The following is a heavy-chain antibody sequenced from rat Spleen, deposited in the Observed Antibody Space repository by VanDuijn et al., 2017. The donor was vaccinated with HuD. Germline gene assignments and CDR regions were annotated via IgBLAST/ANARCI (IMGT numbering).Heavy chain of an antibody. J-gene: IGHJ4*01. CDR3: ATDGYYDGTYYAVYFMDA. CDR1: GFTFSNYG. Sequence: EVQLVESGGGLVQPGRSLKLSCAASGFTFSNYGMHWIRQAPTKGLEWVASISPSGVITNYRDSVKGRFTISRDNGKSNLYLQMDSLRSEDTATYYCATDGYYDGTYYAVYFMDAWGQGASVTVSS. V-gene: IGHV5-19*01. CDR2: ISPSGVIT. D-gene: IGHD1-12*02.